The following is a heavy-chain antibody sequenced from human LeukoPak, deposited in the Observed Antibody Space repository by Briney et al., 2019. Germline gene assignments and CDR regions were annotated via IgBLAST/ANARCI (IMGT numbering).Heavy chain of an antibody. V-gene: IGHV1-18*01. D-gene: IGHD1-26*01. CDR1: GYNFFSYG. CDR3: ARDCIGCHGFVS. J-gene: IGHJ4*02. Sequence: ASVNVSCKASGYNFFSYGITWVRQAPAQGLEWMGWVSAYADNTNYLQKFQGRVTMTTDTSTSTAYMEPRSLRSDDPAVYYCARDCIGCHGFVSWGQGTLVTVSS. CDR2: VSAYADNT.